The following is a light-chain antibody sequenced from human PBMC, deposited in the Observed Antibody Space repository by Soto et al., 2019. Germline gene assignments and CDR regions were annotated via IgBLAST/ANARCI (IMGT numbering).Light chain of an antibody. Sequence: DIQMTQSPSSLSASVGDRVTITCRASKSISTYLNWYQQKPGKVPKLLIYGAANLQSGVPSRFSGSASGTDVTITISSMQPEDCAKYYCQHSYSSLISFGQGTRLENK. CDR1: KSISTY. V-gene: IGKV1-39*01. CDR2: GAA. J-gene: IGKJ5*01. CDR3: QHSYSSLIS.